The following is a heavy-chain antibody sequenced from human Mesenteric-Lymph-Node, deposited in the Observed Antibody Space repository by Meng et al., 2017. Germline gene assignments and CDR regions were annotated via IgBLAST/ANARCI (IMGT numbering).Heavy chain of an antibody. Sequence: QVQLQESGPGLVKPSQTLSLICTVSGGSISSGDYYWSWIRQPPGKGLEWIGYIYYCGSTYYNPSLKSRVTISVDTSKNQFSLRLSSVTAADTAVYYCARDLGVATSIAGFVYWGQGTLVTVSS. D-gene: IGHD5-12*01. CDR3: ARDLGVATSIAGFVY. CDR1: GGSISSGDYY. CDR2: IYYCGST. J-gene: IGHJ4*02. V-gene: IGHV4-30-4*01.